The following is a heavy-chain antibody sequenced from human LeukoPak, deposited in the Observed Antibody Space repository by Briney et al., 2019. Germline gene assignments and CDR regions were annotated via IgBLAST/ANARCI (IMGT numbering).Heavy chain of an antibody. CDR2: ISWNSGSI. V-gene: IGHV3-9*01. Sequence: QSGRSLRLSCAASGFTFDGYAMHWVRQAPGKGLEWVSGISWNSGSIGYADSVKGRFTISRDNAKNSLYLQMNSLRAEDTALYYCAKASWDMYYFDYWGQGTLVTVSS. J-gene: IGHJ4*02. CDR3: AKASWDMYYFDY. CDR1: GFTFDGYA. D-gene: IGHD2-2*01.